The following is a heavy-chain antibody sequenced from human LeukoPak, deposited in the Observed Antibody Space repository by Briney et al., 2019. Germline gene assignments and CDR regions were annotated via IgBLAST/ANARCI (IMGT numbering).Heavy chain of an antibody. CDR3: ARWPVGYCSSTSCYS. V-gene: IGHV4-39*01. J-gene: IGHJ5*02. D-gene: IGHD2-2*01. CDR2: IYYSGST. Sequence: PSETLSLTCTVSGGSISSSSYYWGWIRQPPGKGLEWIGSIYYSGSTYYNPSLKSRVTISVDTSKNQFSLKLSSVTAADTAVYYCARWPVGYCSSTSCYSWGQGTLVTVSS. CDR1: GGSISSSSYY.